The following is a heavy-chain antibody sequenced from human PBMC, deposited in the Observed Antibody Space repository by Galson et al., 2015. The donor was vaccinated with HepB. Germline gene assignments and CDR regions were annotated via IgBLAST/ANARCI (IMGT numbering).Heavy chain of an antibody. CDR2: IKQDGSEK. Sequence: SLRLSCAASGFTFSSYWMSWVRQAPGKGLEWVANIKQDGSEKYYVDSVKGRFTISRDNAKNSLYLQMNSLRAEDTAVYYCARDSGSSWYIVDYYYYGMDVWGQGTTVTVSS. CDR3: ARDSGSSWYIVDYYYYGMDV. D-gene: IGHD6-13*01. V-gene: IGHV3-7*03. J-gene: IGHJ6*02. CDR1: GFTFSSYW.